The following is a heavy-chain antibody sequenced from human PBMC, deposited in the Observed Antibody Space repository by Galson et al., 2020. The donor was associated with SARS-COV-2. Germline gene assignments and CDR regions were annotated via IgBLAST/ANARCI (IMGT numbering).Heavy chain of an antibody. Sequence: GGSLRLSCSTSGFTFGDAWMSWVRQAPGKGLEWIGLIYGKTDGERVEYAAPVNGRTIISRDESTKTVFLQMNSLKSEDTAVYFCTTNLRCRLSPFYIDHWAQGTLLPVSS. CDR1: GFTFGDAW. J-gene: IGHJ1*01. D-gene: IGHD3-16*01. V-gene: IGHV3-15*01. CDR2: IYGKTDGERV. CDR3: TTNLRCRLSPFYIDH.